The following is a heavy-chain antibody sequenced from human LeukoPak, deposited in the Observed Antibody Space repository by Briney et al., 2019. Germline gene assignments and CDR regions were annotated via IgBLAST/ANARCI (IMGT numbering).Heavy chain of an antibody. CDR3: ARDAIAARQGYFDY. CDR1: GFPFSSYA. CDR2: ISYDGSNK. Sequence: GGSLRLSCAASGFPFSSYAMHWVRQAPGKGLEWVAVISYDGSNKYYADSVKGRFTISRDNSKNTLYLQMNSLRAEDTAVYYCARDAIAARQGYFDYWGQGTLVTVSS. V-gene: IGHV3-30-3*01. D-gene: IGHD6-6*01. J-gene: IGHJ4*02.